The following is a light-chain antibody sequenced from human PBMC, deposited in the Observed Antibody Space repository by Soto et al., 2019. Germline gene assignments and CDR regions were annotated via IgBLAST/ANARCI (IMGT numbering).Light chain of an antibody. Sequence: DIVMTQSPDSLAVSLCERATFNCKSSQSVLYSPNNKNYLAWYQQKPGQPPKLLIYWASTRESGVPDRFSGSGSGTDFTLTISSLQAEDVAVYYCQQYYSTPWTFGQGTKVEI. CDR2: WAS. V-gene: IGKV4-1*01. CDR1: QSVLYSPNNKNY. CDR3: QQYYSTPWT. J-gene: IGKJ1*01.